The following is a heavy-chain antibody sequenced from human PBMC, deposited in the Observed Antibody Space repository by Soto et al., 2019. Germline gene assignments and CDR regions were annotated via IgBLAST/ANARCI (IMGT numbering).Heavy chain of an antibody. V-gene: IGHV4-61*01. CDR3: AREINCSGGSCYSGADWFDP. D-gene: IGHD2-15*01. CDR1: SGTLSSTNYY. CDR2: IYYSGST. Sequence: SETMYLASSVSSGTLSSTNYYWGLIRQPPGKGLEWIGYIYYSGSTNYNPSLKSRVTISVDTSKNQFSLKLSSVTAADTAVYYCAREINCSGGSCYSGADWFDPWGQGTLVTVSS. J-gene: IGHJ5*02.